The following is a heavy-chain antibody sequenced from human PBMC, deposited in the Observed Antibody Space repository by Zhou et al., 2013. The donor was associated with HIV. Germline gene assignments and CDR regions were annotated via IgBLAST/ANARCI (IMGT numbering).Heavy chain of an antibody. V-gene: IGHV3-48*01. Sequence: EVQLVESGGGLIQPGGSLRLSCAASGFTFDYYALNWVCQAPGKGLEWLSYIDRSSRTIYYADSVKGRFTISRDNTKNSLYLQINSLRGEDTAVYYCARGVGSGYIPHFDYWGQGALVTVSS. CDR2: IDRSSRTI. CDR3: ARGVGSGYIPHFDY. D-gene: IGHD3-22*01. CDR1: GFTFDYYA. J-gene: IGHJ4*02.